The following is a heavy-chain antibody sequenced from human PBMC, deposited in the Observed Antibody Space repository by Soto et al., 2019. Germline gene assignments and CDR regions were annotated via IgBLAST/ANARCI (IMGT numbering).Heavy chain of an antibody. CDR3: AKRRGAGGHFDY. J-gene: IGHJ4*02. CDR1: GFTFSSYA. CDR2: VSIGGST. Sequence: DVQLLESGGGLVQPEGSLRLSCAASGFTFSSYAMGWVRQGPGKGLEWVAVVSIGGSTHYADSVRGRFTISRDNSKNTPSLQMSILTAEDTAVYFCAKRRGAGGHFDYWGQGALVTVSS. V-gene: IGHV3-23*01. D-gene: IGHD2-15*01.